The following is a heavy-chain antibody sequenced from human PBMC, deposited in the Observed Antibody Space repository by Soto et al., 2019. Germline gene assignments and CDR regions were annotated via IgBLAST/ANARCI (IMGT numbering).Heavy chain of an antibody. Sequence: ASVKVSCKASGYTFTGYYIHWVRQAPGQGLEWMGWVNPNSGGANYAQKFQGWVTMTRDTSISTAYMELSRLRSDDTAVYYCVTSRVSIAVAGETEYYFDYWGQGTLVTVSS. D-gene: IGHD6-19*01. J-gene: IGHJ4*02. V-gene: IGHV1-2*04. CDR2: VNPNSGGA. CDR1: GYTFTGYY. CDR3: VTSRVSIAVAGETEYYFDY.